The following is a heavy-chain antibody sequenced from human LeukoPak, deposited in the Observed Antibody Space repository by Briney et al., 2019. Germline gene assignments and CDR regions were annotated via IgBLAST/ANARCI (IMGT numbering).Heavy chain of an antibody. Sequence: SETLSLTCTVSGGSIRDSRTWGWVRQPPGEGLEWIANIHSDGRTAPKASLKSRLTLSLDTSTNQFSLRLTSVTAADTAFYYCARVLTAAGLDLWGQGILVTISS. V-gene: IGHV4-39*07. J-gene: IGHJ5*02. CDR2: IHSDGRT. D-gene: IGHD6-25*01. CDR1: GGSIRDSRT. CDR3: ARVLTAAGLDL.